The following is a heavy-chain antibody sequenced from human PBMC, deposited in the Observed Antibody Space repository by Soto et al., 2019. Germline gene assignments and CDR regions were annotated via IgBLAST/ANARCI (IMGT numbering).Heavy chain of an antibody. J-gene: IGHJ4*02. CDR2: ISYDGSNK. CDR1: GFTFSSYG. CDR3: AKEIFFYDSSGFY. Sequence: GGSLRLSCAASGFTFSSYGMHWVRQAPGKGLEWVAVISYDGSNKYYADSVKGRFTISRDNSKNTLYLQMNSLRAEDTAVYYCAKEIFFYDSSGFYWGQGTLVTVSS. D-gene: IGHD3-22*01. V-gene: IGHV3-30*18.